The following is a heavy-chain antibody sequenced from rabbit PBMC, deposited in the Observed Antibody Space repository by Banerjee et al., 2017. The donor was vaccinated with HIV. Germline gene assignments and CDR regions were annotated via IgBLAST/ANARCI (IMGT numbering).Heavy chain of an antibody. CDR2: IYTSSGST. J-gene: IGHJ4*01. D-gene: IGHD7-1*01. Sequence: QQLGESGGGLVKLGGSLTLSCTAAGYHRSSYYNLCWVRQAPVKGLEWIGYIYTSSGSTWYASWAKGRFTISKSTSLNTVTLQMTSLTAADTAAYFCARGGTYFALWGQGTLVTVS. CDR3: ARGGTYFAL. CDR1: GYHRSSYYN. V-gene: IGHV1S43*01.